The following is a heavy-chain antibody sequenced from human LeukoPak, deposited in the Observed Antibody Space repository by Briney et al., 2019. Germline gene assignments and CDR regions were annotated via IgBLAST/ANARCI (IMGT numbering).Heavy chain of an antibody. Sequence: GGSLRLSCAASGFTFSSYTMSWVRQAPGKGLEWVSTITTSDGNTYYADSVKGRFTVSRDNSKNTLFLQMNSLRAEDTAVYYCAREQIAAPGLGYYYGMDVWGQGTTVTVSS. J-gene: IGHJ6*02. CDR1: GFTFSSYT. V-gene: IGHV3-23*01. CDR2: ITTSDGNT. D-gene: IGHD6-13*01. CDR3: AREQIAAPGLGYYYGMDV.